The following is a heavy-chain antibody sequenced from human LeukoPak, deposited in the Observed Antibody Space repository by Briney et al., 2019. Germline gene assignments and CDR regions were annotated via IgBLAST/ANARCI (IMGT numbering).Heavy chain of an antibody. Sequence: SETLSLTCSVSVVSVNSNDYYWTWIRQSPGRGLEWIGYMYYTGSSDYNPSLKSRVTISLDTSKNQFSLKLSSVTAADTAVYYCVRDQGGSAHRYAFDIWGQGTRVTVSS. J-gene: IGHJ3*02. CDR3: VRDQGGSAHRYAFDI. CDR1: VVSVNSNDYY. V-gene: IGHV4-61*08. CDR2: MYYTGSS. D-gene: IGHD2-15*01.